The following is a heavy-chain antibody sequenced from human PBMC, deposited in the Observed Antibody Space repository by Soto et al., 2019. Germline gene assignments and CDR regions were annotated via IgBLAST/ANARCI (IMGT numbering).Heavy chain of an antibody. CDR1: GGSISSYY. CDR3: ARGVYDYWSGYYAGSGLDV. V-gene: IGHV4-59*01. D-gene: IGHD3-3*01. Sequence: SETLSLTCTVSGGSISSYYWSWIRQPPGKGLEWIGYTYYSGSTNYNPSLKSRVTISVDTSKNQFYLKLRSVTAADTAVYYCARGVYDYWSGYYAGSGLDVWGQGTTVTVS. CDR2: TYYSGST. J-gene: IGHJ6*02.